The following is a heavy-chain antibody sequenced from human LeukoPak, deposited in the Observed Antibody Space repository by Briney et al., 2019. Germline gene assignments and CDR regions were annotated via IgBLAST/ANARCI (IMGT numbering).Heavy chain of an antibody. CDR1: GFTLGDYA. J-gene: IGHJ4*02. CDR2: IRSKAYGGTT. D-gene: IGHD3-3*01. CDR3: TRVGDYDFWSGRYYFDY. Sequence: GRSLRPSCTASGFTLGDYAMSWVRQAPGKGRGWVGFIRSKAYGGTTEYAASVKGRFTISRDDSKSIAYLQMNSLKTEDTAVYYCTRVGDYDFWSGRYYFDYWGQGTLVTVSS. V-gene: IGHV3-49*04.